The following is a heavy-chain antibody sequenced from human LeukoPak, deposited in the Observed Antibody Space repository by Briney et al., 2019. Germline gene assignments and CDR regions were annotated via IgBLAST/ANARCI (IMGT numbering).Heavy chain of an antibody. CDR2: ISTDGWTT. CDR3: AKDYRGSFTD. CDR1: GFSVSSYA. J-gene: IGHJ4*02. V-gene: IGHV3-23*01. Sequence: GGSLRLSCAASGFSVSSYAMSWVRQAPGMGLQLVSAISTDGWTTYSADSVKGRFTISRDNSRNTLFLQMNSLRAEDTAVYFCAKDYRGSFTDWGQGTLVTVSS. D-gene: IGHD1-26*01.